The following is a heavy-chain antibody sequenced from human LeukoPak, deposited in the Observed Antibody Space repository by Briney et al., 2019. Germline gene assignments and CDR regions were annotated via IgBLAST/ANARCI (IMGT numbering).Heavy chain of an antibody. CDR1: GFIVSSNY. Sequence: GGSLRLSCAASGFIVSSNYMSWVRQAPGKGLEWVSVISGGGVTYYTDSVKGRFTISRDNSKNTLYLQMNSLRAEDTAVYYCARDLAGTTVTPSFDYWGQGTLVTVSS. V-gene: IGHV3-53*01. D-gene: IGHD4-17*01. CDR2: ISGGGVT. J-gene: IGHJ4*02. CDR3: ARDLAGTTVTPSFDY.